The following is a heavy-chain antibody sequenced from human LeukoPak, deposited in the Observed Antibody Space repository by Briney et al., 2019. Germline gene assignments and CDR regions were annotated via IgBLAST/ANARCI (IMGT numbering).Heavy chain of an antibody. CDR2: IYYSGST. J-gene: IGHJ4*02. CDR1: GGSISSSSYY. D-gene: IGHD3-9*01. CDR3: ARPKTGYYGDYFDY. V-gene: IGHV4-39*01. Sequence: SETLSLTCTVSGGSISSSSYYWGWIRQPPGKGLEWIGSIYYSGSTYYNPSLKSRVTISVDTSKNQFSLKLSSVTAADTAVYYGARPKTGYYGDYFDYWGQGTLVTVSS.